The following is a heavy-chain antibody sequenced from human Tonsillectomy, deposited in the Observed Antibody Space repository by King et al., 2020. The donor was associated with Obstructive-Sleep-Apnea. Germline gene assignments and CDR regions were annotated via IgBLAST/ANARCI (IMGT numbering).Heavy chain of an antibody. CDR3: AYYGLNTDAFDI. D-gene: IGHD3/OR15-3a*01. CDR2: IYWDDDK. CDR1: GFSLYTSGVG. V-gene: IGHV2-5*02. Sequence: ITLKESGPTLVKPTQTLTLTCTFSGFSLYTSGVGVGWIRQPPGKALEWLALIYWDDDKRYSPSLKRRLTITKDTSKNQVVLTMTNMDPVDTATYYCAYYGLNTDAFDIWGQGTMVTVSS. J-gene: IGHJ3*02.